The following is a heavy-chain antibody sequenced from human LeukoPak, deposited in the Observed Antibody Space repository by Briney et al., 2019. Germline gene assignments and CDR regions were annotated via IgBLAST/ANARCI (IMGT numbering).Heavy chain of an antibody. Sequence: GGSLRLSCAASGFTFSSYAMSWVRQAPGKGLEWVSAISGSGGSTYYADSVKGRFTISRDNAKNSLYLQMNSLRAEDTAVYYCARSGGKKGYYYGMDVWGQGTTVTVSS. J-gene: IGHJ6*02. CDR1: GFTFSSYA. CDR2: ISGSGGST. V-gene: IGHV3-23*01. CDR3: ARSGGKKGYYYGMDV.